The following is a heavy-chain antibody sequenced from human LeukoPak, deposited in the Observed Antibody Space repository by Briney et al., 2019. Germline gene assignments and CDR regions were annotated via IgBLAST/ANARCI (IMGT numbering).Heavy chain of an antibody. CDR2: ISGSGGST. Sequence: GGSLRLSCAASGFTFSSYGMSWVRQAPGKGLEWVSAISGSGGSTYYADSVKGRFTISRDNSKNTLYLQMNSLRAEDTAVYYCARDLLNYYGSGSYYAYWGQGTLVTVSS. CDR3: ARDLLNYYGSGSYYAY. CDR1: GFTFSSYG. D-gene: IGHD3-10*01. J-gene: IGHJ4*02. V-gene: IGHV3-23*01.